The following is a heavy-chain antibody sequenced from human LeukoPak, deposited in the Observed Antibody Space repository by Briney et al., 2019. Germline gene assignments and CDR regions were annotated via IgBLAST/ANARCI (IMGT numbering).Heavy chain of an antibody. V-gene: IGHV4-34*01. CDR3: ARDLATRVTVAGYFDL. CDR1: GGSFSGYY. Sequence: SETLSLTCAVYGGSFSGYYWSWIRQPPGKGLEWIGEINHSGSTNYNPSLKSRVTISVDTSKNQFSLKLSSVTAADTAVYYCARDLATRVTVAGYFDLWGRGTLVTVSS. J-gene: IGHJ2*01. CDR2: INHSGST. D-gene: IGHD6-19*01.